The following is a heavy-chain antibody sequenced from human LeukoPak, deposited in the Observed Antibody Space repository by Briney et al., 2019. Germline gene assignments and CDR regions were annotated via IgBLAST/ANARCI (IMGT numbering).Heavy chain of an antibody. CDR1: GFTFSSYA. Sequence: GGSPRLSCAASGFTFSSYAMSWVRQAPGKGLEWVSAISGSGGSTYYADSVKGRFTISRDNSKNTLYLQMNSLRAEDTAVYYCAKDFETYYYDSSGYYPDYWGQGTLVTVSS. V-gene: IGHV3-23*01. CDR2: ISGSGGST. J-gene: IGHJ4*02. CDR3: AKDFETYYYDSSGYYPDY. D-gene: IGHD3-22*01.